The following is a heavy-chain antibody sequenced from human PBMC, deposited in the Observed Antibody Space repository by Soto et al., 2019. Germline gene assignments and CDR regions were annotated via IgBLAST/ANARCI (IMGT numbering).Heavy chain of an antibody. J-gene: IGHJ2*01. CDR1: GFTFSRYD. D-gene: IGHD1-26*01. CDR3: ASAVGARPSWHLAL. CDR2: IGTGGDT. Sequence: EVQLVESGGGLVQPGGSLRLSCAASGFTFSRYDMHWVRQATGKGLEWVSAIGTGGDTYYPGSVKGRFTISRENAKNSLYLQMTGLRAGDTAVYYCASAVGARPSWHLALWARGTLVPVSS. V-gene: IGHV3-13*01.